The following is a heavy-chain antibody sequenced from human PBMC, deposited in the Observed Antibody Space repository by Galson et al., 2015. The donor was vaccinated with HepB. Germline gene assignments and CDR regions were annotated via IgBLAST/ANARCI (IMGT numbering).Heavy chain of an antibody. V-gene: IGHV4-59*08. D-gene: IGHD5-24*01. CDR3: ARIYVFEDGYNYSWAGYDY. CDR1: GGSISSYY. Sequence: SETLSLTCTVSGGSISSYYWSWIRQPPGKGLEWIGYIYYSGSTNYNPSLKSRVTISVDTSKNQFSLKLSSVTAADTAVYYRARIYVFEDGYNYSWAGYDYWGQGTLVTVSS. CDR2: IYYSGST. J-gene: IGHJ4*02.